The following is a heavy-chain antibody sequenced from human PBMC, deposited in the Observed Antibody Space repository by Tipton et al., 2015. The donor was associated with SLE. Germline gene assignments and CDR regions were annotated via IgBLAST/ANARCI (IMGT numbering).Heavy chain of an antibody. CDR3: ARYYYYGSGKYYFGY. D-gene: IGHD3-10*01. V-gene: IGHV4-4*07. J-gene: IGHJ4*02. Sequence: TLSLTCTVSGGSISFYYWSWIRQPAGKGLEWIGRIYTSGSTNYNPSLKSRVTISVDKSKNQFSLKLSSVTAADTAVYYCARYYYYGSGKYYFGYWGQGTLVTVSS. CDR1: GGSISFYY. CDR2: IYTSGST.